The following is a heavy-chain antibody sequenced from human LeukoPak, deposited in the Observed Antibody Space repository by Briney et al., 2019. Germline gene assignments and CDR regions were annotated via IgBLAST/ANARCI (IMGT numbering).Heavy chain of an antibody. Sequence: SETLSLTCGVSGGSVISTNWWTWVRQPPGKGLEWIGEVHLDGRTNYNPSLESRLTISVDLSENHVSLKLTSVTAADTAVYYCAREGGFYRPLDYSGQGTLVTVSS. J-gene: IGHJ4*02. CDR2: VHLDGRT. D-gene: IGHD3-3*01. CDR1: GGSVISTNW. V-gene: IGHV4-4*02. CDR3: AREGGFYRPLDY.